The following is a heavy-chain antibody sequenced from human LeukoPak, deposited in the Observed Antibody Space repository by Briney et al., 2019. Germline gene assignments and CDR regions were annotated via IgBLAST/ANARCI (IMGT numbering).Heavy chain of an antibody. CDR2: VRVDGSDK. CDR3: ERALYSTGGSYYFDY. CDR1: GFALSHHG. D-gene: IGHD1-14*01. V-gene: IGHV3-33*01. J-gene: IGHJ4*02. Sequence: GRSLRLSCIASGFALSHHGMHGVRQPPGKGLEWVAVVRVDGSDKYYADSVKGRFTVSRDNSNNVMDLQMNTLTVEDTDVSYCERALYSTGGSYYFDYWGQGTLVTVSS.